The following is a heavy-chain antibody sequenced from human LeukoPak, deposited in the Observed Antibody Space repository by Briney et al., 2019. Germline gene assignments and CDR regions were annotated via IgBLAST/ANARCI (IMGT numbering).Heavy chain of an antibody. V-gene: IGHV3-23*01. CDR1: GFTFSSYA. Sequence: GGSLRLSCAASGFTFSSYAMSWVRQAPGKGLEWVSAISGSGGNTYYADSVKGRFTISRDNSKNTLYLQMNSLREDDTAVYYCAKDWQWRLLTGAFNVWGPGTMVTVS. CDR3: AKDWQWRLLTGAFNV. J-gene: IGHJ3*01. D-gene: IGHD6-19*01. CDR2: ISGSGGNT.